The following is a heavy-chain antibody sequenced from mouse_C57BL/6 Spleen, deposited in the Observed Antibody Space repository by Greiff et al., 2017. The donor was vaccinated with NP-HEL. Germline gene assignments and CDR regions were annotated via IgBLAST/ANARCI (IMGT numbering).Heavy chain of an antibody. J-gene: IGHJ4*01. Sequence: LEESGAELVRPGTSVKVSCKASGYAFTNYLIEWVKQRPGQGLEWIGVINPGSGGTNYNEKFKGKATLTADKSSSTAYMQLSSLTSEDSAVYFCGYGNYRAMDYWGQGTSVTVSS. V-gene: IGHV1-54*01. CDR1: GYAFTNYL. CDR3: GYGNYRAMDY. CDR2: INPGSGGT. D-gene: IGHD2-1*01.